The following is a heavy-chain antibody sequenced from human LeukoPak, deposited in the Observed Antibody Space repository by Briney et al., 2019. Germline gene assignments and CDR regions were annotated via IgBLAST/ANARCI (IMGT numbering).Heavy chain of an antibody. D-gene: IGHD5-18*01. V-gene: IGHV3-7*01. CDR2: IKQDGSEQ. Sequence: QPGGSLRLSCAASGFTFSSYWMSWVRQAPGKGLEWVANIKQDGSEQYYVDSVKGRFTISRDNANNSLYLQMNSLRAEETAVYYCAREVRGSYGPQAFDIWGQETMVTVSS. CDR1: GFTFSSYW. J-gene: IGHJ3*02. CDR3: AREVRGSYGPQAFDI.